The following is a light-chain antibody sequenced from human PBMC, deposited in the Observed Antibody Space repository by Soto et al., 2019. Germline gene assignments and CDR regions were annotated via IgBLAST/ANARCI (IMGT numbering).Light chain of an antibody. V-gene: IGKV3-20*01. CDR1: QSVSSNY. Sequence: EIVLTQSPGTLSLSPGERATLSCRASQSVSSNYLAWYQQKPGQAPRLLIYDASSRAPGIPDRFSGSGSGTDFALTISRLEPEDFALYYCQQYDTSPPLYTFGQGTRLEIK. CDR2: DAS. CDR3: QQYDTSPPLYT. J-gene: IGKJ2*01.